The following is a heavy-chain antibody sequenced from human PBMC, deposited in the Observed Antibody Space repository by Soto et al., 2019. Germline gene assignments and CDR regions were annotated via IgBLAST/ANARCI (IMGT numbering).Heavy chain of an antibody. Sequence: SETLSLTCTVSGGSISSGGYYWSWIRQHPGKGLEWIGYIYYSGSTYYNPSLKSRVTISVDTSKNQFSLKLSSVTAADTAVYYCARDSRPRYCTNGVCYTGTDVWGKGTTVTVSS. CDR3: ARDSRPRYCTNGVCYTGTDV. CDR2: IYYSGST. CDR1: GGSISSGGYY. J-gene: IGHJ6*04. V-gene: IGHV4-31*03. D-gene: IGHD2-8*01.